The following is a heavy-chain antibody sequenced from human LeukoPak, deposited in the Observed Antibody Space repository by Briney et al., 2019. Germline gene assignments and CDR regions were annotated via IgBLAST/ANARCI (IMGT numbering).Heavy chain of an antibody. CDR2: ISGSGGNT. V-gene: IGHV3-23*01. J-gene: IGHJ2*01. CDR3: VSTAMISSWYFDL. CDR1: GLTFRTYA. D-gene: IGHD5-18*01. Sequence: GGSLRLSCAASGLTFRTYAMSWVRQAPGKGLEWVSTISGSGGNTYYADSVKGRFTISRDNSKNTLFLQMISLRAEDTAVYSCVSTAMISSWYFDLWGRGTLVTVSS.